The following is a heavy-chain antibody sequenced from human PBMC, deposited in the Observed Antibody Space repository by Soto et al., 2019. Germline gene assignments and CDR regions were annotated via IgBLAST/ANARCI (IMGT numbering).Heavy chain of an antibody. V-gene: IGHV4-34*01. CDR2: INHSGST. D-gene: IGHD1-26*01. Sequence: QVQLQQWGAGLLKPSETLSLTCAVYGGSFSGYCWSWIRQPPGKGLEWIGEINHSGSTNYNPSLKSRVTISVDTSKNQFSLKLSSVTAADTAVYYCARGGSAGATHGSGLDYWGQGTLVTVSS. CDR3: ARGGSAGATHGSGLDY. J-gene: IGHJ4*02. CDR1: GGSFSGYC.